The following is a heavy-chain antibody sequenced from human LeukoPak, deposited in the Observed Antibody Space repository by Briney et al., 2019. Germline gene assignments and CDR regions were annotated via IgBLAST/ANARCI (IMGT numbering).Heavy chain of an antibody. CDR1: GGSISSSNSY. CDR2: VFYSGSP. J-gene: IGHJ2*01. V-gene: IGHV4-39*07. CDR3: ARGAFDL. Sequence: SETLSLTFTVSGGSISSSNSYWGWIRPPPGQGLEWIGTVFYSGSPYYNPSLKSRVTISMDTSKNQFSLNLTSVTAADTAVYYCARGAFDLWGRGTLVTVSS.